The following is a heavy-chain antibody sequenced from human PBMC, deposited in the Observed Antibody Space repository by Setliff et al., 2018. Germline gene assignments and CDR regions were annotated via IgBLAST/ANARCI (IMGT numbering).Heavy chain of an antibody. CDR2: INHSGST. D-gene: IGHD2-2*01. CDR3: ARVVPAAMYFDY. CDR1: GGSFSGYY. Sequence: SETLSLTCAVYGGSFSGYYWSWIRQPPGKGLEWIGEINHSGSTNYNPSLKSRVTISVDTSKNQFSLKLSSVTAADTAVYYCARVVPAAMYFDYWGQGTLVTLSS. V-gene: IGHV4-34*01. J-gene: IGHJ4*02.